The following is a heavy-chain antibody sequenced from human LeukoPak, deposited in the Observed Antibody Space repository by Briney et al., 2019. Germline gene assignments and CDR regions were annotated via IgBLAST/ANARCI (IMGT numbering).Heavy chain of an antibody. V-gene: IGHV3-30*02. D-gene: IGHD5-18*01. Sequence: GGSLRLSCAASGFTFSSYGMHWVRQAPGKGLEWVAFIRYDGSNKYYADSVKGRFTISRDNSKNTLYLQMNSLRAEDTAVYYCAKDLAAMACFDYWGQGTLVTVSS. CDR1: GFTFSSYG. CDR3: AKDLAAMACFDY. J-gene: IGHJ4*02. CDR2: IRYDGSNK.